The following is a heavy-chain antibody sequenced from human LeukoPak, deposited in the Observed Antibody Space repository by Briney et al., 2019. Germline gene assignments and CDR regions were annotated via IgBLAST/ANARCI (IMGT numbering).Heavy chain of an antibody. CDR1: GGSISSYY. CDR3: ARQYYYESSGFWY. Sequence: SETLSLTCIASGGSISSYYWSWIRQPPGKGLEWIGYIYHTGSTKYNPSLKSRVTISVDTSKNQFPLKLSSVTAADTAVYYCARQYYYESSGFWYWGQGTLVTVSS. D-gene: IGHD3-22*01. J-gene: IGHJ4*02. CDR2: IYHTGST. V-gene: IGHV4-59*01.